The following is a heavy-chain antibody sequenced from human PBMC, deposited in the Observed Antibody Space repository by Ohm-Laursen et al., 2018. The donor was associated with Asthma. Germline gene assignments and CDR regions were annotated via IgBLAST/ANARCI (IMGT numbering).Heavy chain of an antibody. CDR2: IKPDGSQT. V-gene: IGHV3-7*03. CDR1: GFTFSGSW. Sequence: SLRLSCTASGFTFSGSWMIWVRQAPGKGLQWLAFIKPDGSQTYYADSMEGRFTISRDNSKNTLYLQMNSLRAEDTAVYYCAKDNTIAAAGYYWGQGTLVTVSS. D-gene: IGHD6-13*01. CDR3: AKDNTIAAAGYY. J-gene: IGHJ4*02.